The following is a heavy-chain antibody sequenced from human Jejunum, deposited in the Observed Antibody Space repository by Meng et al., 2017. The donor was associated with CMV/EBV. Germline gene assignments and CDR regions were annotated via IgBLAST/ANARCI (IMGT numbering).Heavy chain of an antibody. Sequence: QVEWPVLGSGLVKPSETLSLTCTVSSDSISSNFWSGIRQPAGKGLEWIGRIYSSGSTFYNPSLKSRVTMSVDTSKNQFSLSLASVTAADTAIYFCAREESVGIAVTGTFDYWGQGILVTVSS. CDR3: AREESVGIAVTGTFDY. CDR2: IYSSGST. J-gene: IGHJ4*02. CDR1: SDSISSNF. V-gene: IGHV4-4*07. D-gene: IGHD6-19*01.